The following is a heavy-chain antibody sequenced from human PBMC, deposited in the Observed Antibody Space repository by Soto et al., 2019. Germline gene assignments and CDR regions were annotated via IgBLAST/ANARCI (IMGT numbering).Heavy chain of an antibody. CDR3: ARSGDGYKPVVSFD. J-gene: IGHJ4*02. Sequence: SETLSLTCTVSGGSISSYYWSWIRQPPGKGLEWIGYIYYSGSTNYNPSLKSRVTISVDTSKNQFSLKLSSVTAADTAVYYCARSGDGYKPVVSFDWGQGTLVTVSS. V-gene: IGHV4-59*01. CDR1: GGSISSYY. CDR2: IYYSGST. D-gene: IGHD5-12*01.